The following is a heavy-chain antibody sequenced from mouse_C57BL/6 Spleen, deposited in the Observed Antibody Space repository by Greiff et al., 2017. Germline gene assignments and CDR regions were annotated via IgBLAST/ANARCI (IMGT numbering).Heavy chain of an antibody. CDR3: ARSTLYAMDY. V-gene: IGHV1-80*01. Sequence: VKLQESGAELVKPGASVKISCKASGYAFSSYWMNWVKQRPGKGLEWIGQIYPGDGDTNYNGKFKGKATLTADKSSSTAYMQLSSLTSEDSAVYFCARSTLYAMDYWGQGTSVTVSS. J-gene: IGHJ4*01. D-gene: IGHD6-1*01. CDR1: GYAFSSYW. CDR2: IYPGDGDT.